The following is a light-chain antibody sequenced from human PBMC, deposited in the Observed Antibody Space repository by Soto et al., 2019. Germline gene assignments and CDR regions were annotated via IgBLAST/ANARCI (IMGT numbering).Light chain of an antibody. CDR2: EVT. Sequence: QSVLAQPPSASGSPGQSVTISCTGTSSDVGAYNYVSWYQQHPGKAPKLMIYEVTKRPSGVPDRFSGSKSGNTASLTVSGLLPEDEADYCCASYAGGNQVFGTGTKVTVL. J-gene: IGLJ1*01. V-gene: IGLV2-8*01. CDR3: ASYAGGNQV. CDR1: SSDVGAYNY.